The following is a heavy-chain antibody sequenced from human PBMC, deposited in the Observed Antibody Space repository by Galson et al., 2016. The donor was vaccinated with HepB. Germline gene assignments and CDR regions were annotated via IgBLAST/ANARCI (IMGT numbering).Heavy chain of an antibody. Sequence: QSGAEVKQPGESLRISCKGSGYNFTSYWISWVRQMPGKGLEWMGRIDPSDSYTNYSPSSQGHVTISVDKSINTAYLPWSSLKASDSAIYFCAHEQYSWLPSGSPYDFWGQGTLVTVSS. D-gene: IGHD5-12*01. J-gene: IGHJ4*02. CDR1: GYNFTSYW. CDR2: IDPSDSYT. CDR3: AHEQYSWLPSGSPYDF. V-gene: IGHV5-10-1*01.